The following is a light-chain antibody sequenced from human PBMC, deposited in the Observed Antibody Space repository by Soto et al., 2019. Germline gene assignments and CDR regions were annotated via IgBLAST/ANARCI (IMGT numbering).Light chain of an antibody. J-gene: IGKJ5*01. V-gene: IGKV1-9*01. CDR1: QGISSY. CDR3: QQLNSFPFI. CDR2: KAS. Sequence: DIQLTQSPSFLSASVGDRVTITCRASQGISSYLVWYQQKPGKAPKVLIYKASTLQSGVPSRFSGSGSGTEFTLTISSLQPEDFASYYCQQLNSFPFIFGQGTRLEIK.